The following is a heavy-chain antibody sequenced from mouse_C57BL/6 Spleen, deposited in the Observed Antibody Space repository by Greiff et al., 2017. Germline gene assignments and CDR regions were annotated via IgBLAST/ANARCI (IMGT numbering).Heavy chain of an antibody. V-gene: IGHV3-6*01. D-gene: IGHD1-1*01. J-gene: IGHJ2*01. Sequence: ESGPGLVKPSQSLSLTCSVTGYSITSGYYWNWIRQFPGNKLEWMGYISYDGSNNYNPSLKNRIPITRDTSKNQFFLKLNSVTTEDTATYYCASNYGLYWGQGTTLTVSS. CDR1: GYSITSGYY. CDR3: ASNYGLY. CDR2: ISYDGSN.